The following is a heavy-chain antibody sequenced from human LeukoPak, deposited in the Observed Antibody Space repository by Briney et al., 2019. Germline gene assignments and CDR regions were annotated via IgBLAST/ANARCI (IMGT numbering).Heavy chain of an antibody. V-gene: IGHV4-38-2*02. J-gene: IGHJ5*02. CDR2: IYHSGST. D-gene: IGHD1-26*01. CDR3: ATHRWELHSYNWFDP. CDR1: GYSISSGYY. Sequence: SETLSLTCTVSGYSISSGYYWGWIRQPPGKGLEWIWSIYHSGSTYYNPSLKSRVTISVDTSKNQFSLKLSSVTAADTAVYYCATHRWELHSYNWFDPWGQGTLVTVSS.